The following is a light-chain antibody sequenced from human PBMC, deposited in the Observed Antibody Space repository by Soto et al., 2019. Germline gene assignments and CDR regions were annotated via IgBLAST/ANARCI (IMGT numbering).Light chain of an antibody. CDR3: GTWDSSLSGAV. CDR1: SSNIGNNY. Sequence: QSVLTQPPSVSAAPGQKVTISCSGSSSNIGNNYVSWYQQFPGTAPKLLIYDNNKRPSGIPDRFSGSKSGTSATLGITGLQTGDDADYDCGTWDSSLSGAVFGGGTKLTVL. V-gene: IGLV1-51*01. CDR2: DNN. J-gene: IGLJ3*02.